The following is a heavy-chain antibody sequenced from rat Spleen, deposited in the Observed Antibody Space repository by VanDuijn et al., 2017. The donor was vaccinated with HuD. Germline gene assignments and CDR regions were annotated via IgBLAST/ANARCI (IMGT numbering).Heavy chain of an antibody. J-gene: IGHJ2*01. D-gene: IGHD1-2*01. Sequence: EVQLVESDGGLVQPGRSLKLSCAASGFTFSGYYMAWVRQAPTKGLEWVATINYAGSDTYYRDSVKGRFTVSRDNANSTLNLQMDSLRSEDTATYYCATHGTMAARSGYYFDYWGQGVVVTVSS. CDR3: ATHGTMAARSGYYFDY. CDR1: GFTFSGYY. CDR2: INYAGSDT. V-gene: IGHV5-29*01.